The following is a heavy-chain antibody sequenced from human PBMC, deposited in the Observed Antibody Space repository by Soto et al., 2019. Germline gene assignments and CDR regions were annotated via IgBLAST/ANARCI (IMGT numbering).Heavy chain of an antibody. V-gene: IGHV3-30*18. CDR2: ISYDGSNK. D-gene: IGHD2-21*02. Sequence: QVQLVESGGGVVQPGRSLRLSCAASGFTFSSYGMHWVRQAPGKGLEWVAVISYDGSNKYYADSVKGRFTISRDNSKNTLYLQMNSLRAEDTAEYYCAKDFLNVVVTAVDAFDIWGQGTMVTVSS. J-gene: IGHJ3*02. CDR1: GFTFSSYG. CDR3: AKDFLNVVVTAVDAFDI.